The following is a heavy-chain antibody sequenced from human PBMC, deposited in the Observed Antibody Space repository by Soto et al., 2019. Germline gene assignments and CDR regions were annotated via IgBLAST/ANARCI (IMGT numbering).Heavy chain of an antibody. V-gene: IGHV1-3*01. Sequence: ASVKVSCKASGYTFTNFAMHWLRQAPGQRLEWMGWINVGNGDTKYSQKLQGRVTITRDTSASTVYIEMNSLKTEDTAVYYCTTDPVTMIVVVPSSGWGQGTLVTVSS. D-gene: IGHD3-22*01. CDR1: GYTFTNFA. CDR3: TTDPVTMIVVVPSSG. J-gene: IGHJ4*02. CDR2: INVGNGDT.